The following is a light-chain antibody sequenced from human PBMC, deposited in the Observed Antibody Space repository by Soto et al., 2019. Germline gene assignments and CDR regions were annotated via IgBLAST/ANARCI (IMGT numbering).Light chain of an antibody. CDR2: GAS. V-gene: IGKV3-20*01. J-gene: IGKJ3*01. CDR1: QTVRSAY. Sequence: EIVLTQSPGILSLSPGERATLSCRASQTVRSAYLAWYQQKPGQAPRLLIYGASTRATGLPDRIRGSGSGTDFTLTISRLEPEDFAVYYCQQYGNSPFTFGPGTKVDFK. CDR3: QQYGNSPFT.